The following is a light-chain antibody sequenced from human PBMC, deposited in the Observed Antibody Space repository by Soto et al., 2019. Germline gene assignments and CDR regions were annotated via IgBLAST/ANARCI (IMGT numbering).Light chain of an antibody. CDR2: GAS. J-gene: IGKJ1*01. V-gene: IGKV3-20*01. Sequence: EIVLTQSPGTLSLSPGERATLSCRASQSVSSSYLAWYQQKPGQAPRLLIYGASSRATGSPDRFSGSESGTDFTLTISRLEPEDFAVYYCQQYGSSPVTFGQGTKVEIK. CDR3: QQYGSSPVT. CDR1: QSVSSSY.